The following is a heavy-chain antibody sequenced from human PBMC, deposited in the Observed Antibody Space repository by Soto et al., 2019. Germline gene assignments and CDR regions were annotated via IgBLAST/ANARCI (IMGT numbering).Heavy chain of an antibody. D-gene: IGHD4-17*01. Sequence: QVQLVQSGAEVKKPGASVKVSCKASGYTFTSYGISWVRQAPGQGLEWMGWISAYNGNTNYAQKLQGRVTMTTDTSTSTAYMELRSLRSDDTAVYYCARVSPMTTVTNYYYYMDVWGKGTTVTVSS. V-gene: IGHV1-18*01. CDR1: GYTFTSYG. CDR3: ARVSPMTTVTNYYYYMDV. CDR2: ISAYNGNT. J-gene: IGHJ6*03.